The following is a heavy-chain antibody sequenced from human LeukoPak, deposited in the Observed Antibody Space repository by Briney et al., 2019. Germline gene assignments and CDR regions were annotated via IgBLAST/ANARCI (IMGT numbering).Heavy chain of an antibody. J-gene: IGHJ4*02. CDR1: GYSFTNYW. D-gene: IGHD2-21*01. CDR3: ARTDTEQAYDIDY. V-gene: IGHV5-51*01. Sequence: GESLKISCKGSGYSFTNYWIGWVRQMPGKGLEWMGIIYPGDSDTRYSPSFQGQVTIAADRSISTAYLQWSSLKASDTAVYYCARTDTEQAYDIDYWGQGTLVTVSS. CDR2: IYPGDSDT.